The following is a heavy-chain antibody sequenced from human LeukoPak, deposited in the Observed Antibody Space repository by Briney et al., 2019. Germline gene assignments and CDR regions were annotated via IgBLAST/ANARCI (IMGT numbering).Heavy chain of an antibody. D-gene: IGHD3-10*01. CDR2: ISGSGGST. Sequence: GGSLRLSCAASGFTHSSYAMSLVRQAAGKGLEWVSAISGSGGSTYYADSVKGRFTISRDNSKNTLYLQMNSLRAEDTAVYYCAKDVLGSEWDYWGQGTLVTVSS. V-gene: IGHV3-23*01. J-gene: IGHJ4*02. CDR3: AKDVLGSEWDY. CDR1: GFTHSSYA.